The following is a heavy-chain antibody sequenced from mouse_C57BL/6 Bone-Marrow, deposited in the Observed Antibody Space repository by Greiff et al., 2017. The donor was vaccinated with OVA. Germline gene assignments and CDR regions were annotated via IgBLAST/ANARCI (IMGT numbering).Heavy chain of an antibody. CDR1: GYAFSSSW. Sequence: VQLQQSGPELVKPGASVKISCKASGYAFSSSWMNWVKQRPGKGLEWIGRIYPGDGDTNYNGKFKGKATLTADKSSSTAYMQLSSLTSEDSAVYFCARYPLITTVVDYYFDYWGQGTTLTVSS. J-gene: IGHJ2*01. CDR2: IYPGDGDT. D-gene: IGHD1-1*01. V-gene: IGHV1-82*01. CDR3: ARYPLITTVVDYYFDY.